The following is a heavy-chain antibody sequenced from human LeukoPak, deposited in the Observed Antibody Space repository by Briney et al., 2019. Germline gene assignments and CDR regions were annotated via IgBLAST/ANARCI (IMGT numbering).Heavy chain of an antibody. Sequence: GGSLRLSCVASGFIFSSYSVNWVRQAPGKGLEWVSYISSSSSTIDYADSVKGRFTISRDNDKNSLYLKMNSLRAEDTAVYYCARGGRYSGYDYSAFDIWGQGTVVTVSS. CDR2: ISSSSSTI. D-gene: IGHD5-12*01. J-gene: IGHJ3*02. V-gene: IGHV3-48*01. CDR1: GFIFSSYS. CDR3: ARGGRYSGYDYSAFDI.